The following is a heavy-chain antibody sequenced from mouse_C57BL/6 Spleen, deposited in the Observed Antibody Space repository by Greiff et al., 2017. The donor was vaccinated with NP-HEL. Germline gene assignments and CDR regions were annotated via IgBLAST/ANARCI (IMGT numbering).Heavy chain of an antibody. Sequence: EVMLVESGGGLVKPGGSLKLSCAASGFTFSDYGMHWVRQAPEKGLEWVAYISSGSSTIYYADTVKGRFTISRDNAKNTLFLQMTSLRSEDTAMYYCARGDGNYQYYFDYWGQGTTLTVSS. V-gene: IGHV5-17*01. J-gene: IGHJ2*01. CDR2: ISSGSSTI. CDR3: ARGDGNYQYYFDY. D-gene: IGHD2-1*01. CDR1: GFTFSDYG.